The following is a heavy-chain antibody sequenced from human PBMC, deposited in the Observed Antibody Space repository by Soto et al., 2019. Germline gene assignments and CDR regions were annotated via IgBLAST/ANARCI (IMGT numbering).Heavy chain of an antibody. CDR1: GYTFTSYA. CDR2: INAGNGNT. J-gene: IGHJ4*02. CDR3: ARDVGATGD. V-gene: IGHV1-3*01. D-gene: IGHD1-26*01. Sequence: QVQLVQSGAEVKKPGASVKVSCKASGYTFTSYAMHWVRQAPGQRLEWMGWINAGNGNTKYSQKFQXXXTXTRDXSASTAXXELXXLRSEDTAVYYCARDVGATGDWGQGTLVTVSS.